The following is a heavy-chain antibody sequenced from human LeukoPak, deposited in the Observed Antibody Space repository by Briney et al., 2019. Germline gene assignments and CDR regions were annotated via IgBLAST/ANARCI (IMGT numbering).Heavy chain of an antibody. D-gene: IGHD4-17*01. CDR1: GGSISSYY. CDR3: ARDGGDYDAGNWFDP. J-gene: IGHJ5*02. CDR2: IYYSGST. V-gene: IGHV4-59*01. Sequence: SETLSLTCTVSGGSISSYYWSWIRQPPGKGLEWIGYIYYSGSTNYNPSLKSRVTISVDTSKNQFSLKLSSVTAADTAVYYCARDGGDYDAGNWFDPWGQGTLVTVSS.